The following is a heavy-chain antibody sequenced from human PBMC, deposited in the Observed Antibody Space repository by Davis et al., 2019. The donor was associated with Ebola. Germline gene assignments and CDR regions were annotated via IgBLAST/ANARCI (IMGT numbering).Heavy chain of an antibody. CDR3: ARTYYDFWSGYYHFDY. D-gene: IGHD3-3*01. CDR2: ISSSSSTI. Sequence: PGGSLRLSCAASGFTFSSYSMNWVRQAPGKGLEWVSYISSSSSTIYYADSVKGRFTISRDNAKNSLYLQMNSLRDEDTAVYYCARTYYDFWSGYYHFDYWGQGTLVTVSS. V-gene: IGHV3-48*02. CDR1: GFTFSSYS. J-gene: IGHJ4*02.